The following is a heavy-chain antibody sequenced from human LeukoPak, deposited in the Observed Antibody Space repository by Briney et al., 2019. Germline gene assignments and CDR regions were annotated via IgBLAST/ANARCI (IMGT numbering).Heavy chain of an antibody. CDR1: GGSIGSYY. CDR2: IYTSGST. V-gene: IGHV4-4*07. J-gene: IGHJ4*02. Sequence: PSETLSLTCTVSGGSIGSYYWSWIRRPAGKGLEWIGRIYTSGSTNYNPSLKSRVTMSVDTSKNQFSLKLSSVTAADTAVYYCARGARAARPGGIFDYWGQGTLVTVSS. D-gene: IGHD6-6*01. CDR3: ARGARAARPGGIFDY.